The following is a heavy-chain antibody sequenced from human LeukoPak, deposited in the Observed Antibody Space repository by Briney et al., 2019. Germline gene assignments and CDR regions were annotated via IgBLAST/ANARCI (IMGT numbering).Heavy chain of an antibody. CDR1: SDSFRDRTYY. D-gene: IGHD3-10*01. CDR2: IHSTGST. CDR3: ARDHYYGSESYHTFDS. J-gene: IGHJ4*02. V-gene: IGHV4-39*07. Sequence: SETLSLTCTVSSDSFRDRTYYWGWIRQSPGKGLEWIGSIHSTGSTYYNPSLKSRVTILKDMSKNQFSLKLSSVTAADTAMYYCARDHYYGSESYHTFDSWGQGALVTVSS.